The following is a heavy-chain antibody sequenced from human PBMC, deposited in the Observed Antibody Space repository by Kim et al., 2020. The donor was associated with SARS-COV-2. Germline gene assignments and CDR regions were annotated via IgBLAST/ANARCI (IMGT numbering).Heavy chain of an antibody. CDR2: IYSGGST. D-gene: IGHD4-17*01. J-gene: IGHJ6*02. V-gene: IGHV3-53*01. Sequence: GGSLILSCAASGFTVSSNYMSWVRQAPGKGLEWVSVIYSGGSTYYADSVKGRFTISRDNSKNTLYLQMNSLRAEDTAVYYCARRGTVTTPGGVEASYYYYGMDVWGQGTTVTVSS. CDR3: ARRGTVTTPGGVEASYYYYGMDV. CDR1: GFTVSSNY.